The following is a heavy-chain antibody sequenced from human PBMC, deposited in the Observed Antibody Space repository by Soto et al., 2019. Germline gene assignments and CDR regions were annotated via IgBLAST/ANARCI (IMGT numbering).Heavy chain of an antibody. CDR3: APDLLDTAMVRYYGMAF. Sequence: GGSLRLSCAASGFTFSSYAMSWVRQAPGKGLEWVSAISGSGGSTYYADSVKGRFTISRDNSKNTLYLQMNSLRAEDTAVYYCAPDLLDTAMVRYYGMAFWGQGTTVTVSS. J-gene: IGHJ6*02. CDR1: GFTFSSYA. V-gene: IGHV3-23*01. D-gene: IGHD5-18*01. CDR2: ISGSGGST.